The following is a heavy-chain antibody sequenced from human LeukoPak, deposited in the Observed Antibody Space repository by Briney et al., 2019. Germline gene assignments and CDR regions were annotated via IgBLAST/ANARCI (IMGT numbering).Heavy chain of an antibody. J-gene: IGHJ4*02. CDR2: SHYSGST. CDR3: ASLGGTFDY. CDR1: GDSISSYY. V-gene: IGHV4-59*08. D-gene: IGHD3-16*01. Sequence: SETLSLTCTVSGDSISSYYWSWIRQPPGKGLEWIGDSHYSGSTSYNPSLKSRITISVDTSKNQFYLKLSSVTAADTAVYYCASLGGTFDYWGQGTLVTVSS.